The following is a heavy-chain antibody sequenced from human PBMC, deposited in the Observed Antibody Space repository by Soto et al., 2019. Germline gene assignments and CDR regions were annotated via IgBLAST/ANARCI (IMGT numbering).Heavy chain of an antibody. Sequence: GGSLRLSCAASGFTFGSYAMSYVLQAPGKELEWFSAMSGSFCSTYYADSVECRFTVSRDNSKNTLYLQMNSLRDEDMAVYYCAKDPAIAAPTDSLDPWGQGTLVTVST. V-gene: IGHV3-23*01. CDR2: MSGSFCST. J-gene: IGHJ5*02. CDR1: GFTFGSYA. D-gene: IGHD6-6*01. CDR3: AKDPAIAAPTDSLDP.